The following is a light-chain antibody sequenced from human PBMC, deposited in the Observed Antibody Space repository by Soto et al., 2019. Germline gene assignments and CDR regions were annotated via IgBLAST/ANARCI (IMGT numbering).Light chain of an antibody. CDR1: QSISSY. V-gene: IGKV1-39*01. Sequence: DIQMTQSPSSLSASVGDRVTITCRASQSISSYLNWYQQKPGKAPKLLIYAASSLQSGVPSRFSGSGSGTDFTLPIRSLQPEDFATYYCPQSYSTPATFGQGTKLEIK. J-gene: IGKJ2*01. CDR2: AAS. CDR3: PQSYSTPAT.